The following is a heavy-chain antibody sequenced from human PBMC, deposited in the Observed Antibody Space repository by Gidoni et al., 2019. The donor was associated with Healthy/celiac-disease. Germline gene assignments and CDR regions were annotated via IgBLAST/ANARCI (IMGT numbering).Heavy chain of an antibody. CDR1: SYG. D-gene: IGHD1-26*01. CDR2: IWYDGSNK. CDR3: ARDRTSGSYHRVPGY. V-gene: IGHV3-33*01. J-gene: IGHJ4*02. Sequence: SYGMHWVRQAPGKGLEWVAVIWYDGSNKYYADSVKGRFTISRDNSKNTLYLQMNSLRAEDTAVYYCARDRTSGSYHRVPGYWGQGTLVTVSS.